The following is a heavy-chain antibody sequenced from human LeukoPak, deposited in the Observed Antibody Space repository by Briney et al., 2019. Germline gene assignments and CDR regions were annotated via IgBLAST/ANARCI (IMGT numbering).Heavy chain of an antibody. J-gene: IGHJ3*02. CDR2: IIPIFGTA. CDR1: GGTFIRYA. Sequence: SVKVSCMASGGTFIRYAIIWVRPAPGQGLEWMGRIIPIFGTANYAQTFQGRVTITTDESTSTAYMELSSLRSEDTAVYYCVRSPDRSAFDIWGQGTMVTVPS. V-gene: IGHV1-69*05. CDR3: VRSPDRSAFDI.